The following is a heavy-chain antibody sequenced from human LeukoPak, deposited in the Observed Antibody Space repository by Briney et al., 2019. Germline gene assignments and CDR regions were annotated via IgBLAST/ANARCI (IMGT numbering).Heavy chain of an antibody. CDR3: TTDVGRDYVWGSHDAFDI. D-gene: IGHD3-16*01. CDR2: IKSKTDGGTT. V-gene: IGHV3-15*01. CDR1: GFTFSNAW. Sequence: GGSLRLSCAASGFTFSNAWMSWVRQAPGKGLEWVGRIKSKTDGGTTDYAAPVKGRFTISRDDSKNTLYLQMNSLKTEDTAVYYCTTDVGRDYVWGSHDAFDIWGQGTMVTVSS. J-gene: IGHJ3*02.